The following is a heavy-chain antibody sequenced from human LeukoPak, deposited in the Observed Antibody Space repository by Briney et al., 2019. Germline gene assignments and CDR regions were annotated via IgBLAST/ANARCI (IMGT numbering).Heavy chain of an antibody. V-gene: IGHV4-34*01. CDR3: ARGNWSYGY. Sequence: SETLPLTCAVYGGSFSGYYWSWIRQPPGKGLEWIGEINHSGSTNYNPSLKSRVTISVDTSKNQFSLKLSSVTAADTAVYYCARGNWSYGYWGRGSLVTVSS. D-gene: IGHD1-7*01. J-gene: IGHJ4*02. CDR1: GGSFSGYY. CDR2: INHSGST.